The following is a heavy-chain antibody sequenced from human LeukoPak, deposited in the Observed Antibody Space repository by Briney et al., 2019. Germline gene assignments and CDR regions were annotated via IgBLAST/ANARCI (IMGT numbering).Heavy chain of an antibody. J-gene: IGHJ3*02. V-gene: IGHV5-51*01. CDR3: ARHRSPYYYGSGSYRRDAFDI. CDR2: IYPGDSDT. CDR1: GYSFTSYW. Sequence: GESLKISCKGSGYSFTSYWIGWVRQMPGKGLEWMGTIYPGDSDTRYSPSFQGQVTISADKSISTAYLQWSSLKASDTAMYYCARHRSPYYYGSGSYRRDAFDIWGQGTMVTVSS. D-gene: IGHD3-10*01.